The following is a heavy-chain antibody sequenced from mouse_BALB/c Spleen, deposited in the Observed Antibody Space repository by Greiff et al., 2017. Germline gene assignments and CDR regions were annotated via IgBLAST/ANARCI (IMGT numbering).Heavy chain of an antibody. J-gene: IGHJ2*01. CDR1: GFTFSSYT. Sequence: EVQRVESGGGLVQPGGSLKLSCAASGFTFSSYTMSWVRQTPEKRLEWVAYISNGGGSTYYPDTVKGLFTISRDNAKNTLYLQMSSLKSEDTAMYYCARQGYGYYFDYWGQGTTLTVSS. D-gene: IGHD1-2*01. CDR3: ARQGYGYYFDY. CDR2: ISNGGGST. V-gene: IGHV5-12-2*01.